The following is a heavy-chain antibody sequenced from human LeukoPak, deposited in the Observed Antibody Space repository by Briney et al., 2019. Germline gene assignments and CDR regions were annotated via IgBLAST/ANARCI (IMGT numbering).Heavy chain of an antibody. D-gene: IGHD3-22*01. J-gene: IGHJ5*02. CDR3: ARDDYYDSSGLDP. Sequence: GGSLRLSCAASGFTFSNYGMHWVRQAPGKGLEGVALVWYDGSSKYYADPVKGRFSISRDNSRNTVYLQMNSLRAEDTAVYYCARDDYYDSSGLDPWGQGTLVTVSS. CDR1: GFTFSNYG. CDR2: VWYDGSSK. V-gene: IGHV3-33*01.